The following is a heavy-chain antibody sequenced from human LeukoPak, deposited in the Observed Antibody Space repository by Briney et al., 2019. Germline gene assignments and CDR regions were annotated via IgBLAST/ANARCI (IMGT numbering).Heavy chain of an antibody. V-gene: IGHV4-61*02. CDR3: ARETRMGGEDY. D-gene: IGHD3-16*01. J-gene: IGHJ4*02. CDR1: GGSISSGSYY. CDR2: IYTSGST. Sequence: SQTLSLTCTVSGGSISSGSYYWSWIRQPAGKGLEWIGRIYTSGSTNYNPSLKSRVTMPVDTSKNQFSLKLTSVTAADTAIYYCARETRMGGEDYWGQGILVTVSS.